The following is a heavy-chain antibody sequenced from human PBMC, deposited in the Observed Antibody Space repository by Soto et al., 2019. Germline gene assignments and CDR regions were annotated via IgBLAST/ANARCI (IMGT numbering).Heavy chain of an antibody. Sequence: VGSLRLSCATSVLSFSNYPMTCVRHAPGKGLEWVSTISARGDKTYYAGSVKGRFTVSRDNSKNTLYLQMNTLGAEDTAIYYCTNYAFHGPPKQGAFEHWGQGTPVTVSS. CDR1: VLSFSNYP. CDR3: TNYAFHGPPKQGAFEH. J-gene: IGHJ4*02. D-gene: IGHD3-3*01. CDR2: ISARGDKT. V-gene: IGHV3-23*01.